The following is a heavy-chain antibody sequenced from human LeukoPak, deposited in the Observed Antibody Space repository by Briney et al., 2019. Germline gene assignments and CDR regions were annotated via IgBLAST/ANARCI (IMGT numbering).Heavy chain of an antibody. CDR1: GGTFSSYA. CDR2: IIPILGIA. D-gene: IGHD6-6*01. CDR3: ARKGRQLVLHY. Sequence: ASVKVSCKASGGTFSSYAISWVRQAPGQGLEWMGRIIPILGIANYAQKFQGRVTITADKSTSTAYMELSSPRSEDTAVYYCARKGRQLVLHYWGQGTLVTVSS. V-gene: IGHV1-69*04. J-gene: IGHJ4*02.